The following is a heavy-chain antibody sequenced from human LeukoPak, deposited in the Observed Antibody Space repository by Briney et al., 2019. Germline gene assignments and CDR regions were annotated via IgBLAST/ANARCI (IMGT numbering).Heavy chain of an antibody. V-gene: IGHV4-39*01. J-gene: IGHJ4*02. CDR3: ARRLSSRIFDY. CDR1: GGSISSSSYY. D-gene: IGHD6-13*01. Sequence: PSETLSLTCIVSGGSISSSSYYWGWIRQPPGKGLECIGIIYYSGSTYYNPSLKSRVTISVDTSTNQFSLKLSSVTAADTAVYYCARRLSSRIFDYWGQGTLVTVSS. CDR2: IYYSGST.